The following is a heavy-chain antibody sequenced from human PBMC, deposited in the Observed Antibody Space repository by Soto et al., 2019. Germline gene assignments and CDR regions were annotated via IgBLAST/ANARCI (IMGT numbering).Heavy chain of an antibody. CDR2: IYLSGAT. CDR3: ERHFRYISGPSNWFDT. J-gene: IGHJ5*02. CDR1: GGSISGSSYY. V-gene: IGHV4-39*01. Sequence: SENLSLTCTVSGGSISGSSYYWGWIRQPPGKGREGVGNIYLSGATYYKPFLKSRVTMSDDTSRTQFSLTLRAVNAADTDVYYCERHFRYISGPSNWFDTWGQGTLVTVSS. D-gene: IGHD6-19*01.